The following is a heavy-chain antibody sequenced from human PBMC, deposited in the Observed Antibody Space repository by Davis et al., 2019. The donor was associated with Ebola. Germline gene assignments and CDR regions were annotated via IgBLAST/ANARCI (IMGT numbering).Heavy chain of an antibody. CDR2: ISYDGSNK. D-gene: IGHD5-18*01. V-gene: IGHV3-30*18. J-gene: IGHJ6*04. CDR1: GFTFSSYG. Sequence: PGGSLRLSCAASGFTFSSYGMHWVRQAPGKGLEWVAVISYDGSNKYYADSVKGRFTISRDNSKNTLYLQMNSLRAEDTAVYYCAKDFEVVDTGMLFYYYHGMDVWGKGTTVTVSS. CDR3: AKDFEVVDTGMLFYYYHGMDV.